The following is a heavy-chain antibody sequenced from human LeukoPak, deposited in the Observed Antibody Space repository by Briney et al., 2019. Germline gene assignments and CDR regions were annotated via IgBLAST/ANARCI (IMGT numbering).Heavy chain of an antibody. J-gene: IGHJ3*02. CDR3: ARVAPRHFDWLLEDAFDI. V-gene: IGHV1-18*01. CDR1: GYTFTSYG. Sequence: GASVKVSCKASGYTFTSYGISWVRQAPGQGLEWMGWISAYSGNTNYAQKLQGRVTMTTDTSTSTAYMELRSLRSDDTAVYYCARVAPRHFDWLLEDAFDIWGQGTMVTVSS. CDR2: ISAYSGNT. D-gene: IGHD3-9*01.